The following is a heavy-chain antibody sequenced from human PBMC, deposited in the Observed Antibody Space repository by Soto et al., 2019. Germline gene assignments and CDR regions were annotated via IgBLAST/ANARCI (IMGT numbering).Heavy chain of an antibody. Sequence: QVQLVESGGGLVKPGGSLRLSCAASGFTFSDYYMSWIRQAPGKGLEWVSYISSSSSYTNYADSVKGRFTISRDNAKNSLYLQMNSRRAEDTAVYYCARVSWFGETQSDAFDIWGQGTMVTVSS. V-gene: IGHV3-11*05. CDR1: GFTFSDYY. D-gene: IGHD3-10*01. J-gene: IGHJ3*02. CDR3: ARVSWFGETQSDAFDI. CDR2: ISSSSSYT.